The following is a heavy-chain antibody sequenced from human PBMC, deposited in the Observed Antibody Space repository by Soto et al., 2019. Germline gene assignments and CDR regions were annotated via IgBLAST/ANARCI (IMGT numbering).Heavy chain of an antibody. CDR3: ARDPIRYFDWLSPANYYYYYGMDV. Sequence: PGGSLRLSCAASGFTFSSYWMHWVRQAPGKGLVWVSRINSDGSSTSYADSVKGRFTISRDNAKNTLYLQMNSLRAEDTAVYYCARDPIRYFDWLSPANYYYYYGMDVWGQGTTVTVSS. CDR2: INSDGSST. D-gene: IGHD3-9*01. CDR1: GFTFSSYW. J-gene: IGHJ6*02. V-gene: IGHV3-74*01.